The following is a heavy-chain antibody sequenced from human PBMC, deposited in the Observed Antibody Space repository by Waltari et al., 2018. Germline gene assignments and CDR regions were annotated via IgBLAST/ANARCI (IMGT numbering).Heavy chain of an antibody. CDR2: INHSGST. CDR1: GGSFSGYY. D-gene: IGHD5-18*01. Sequence: QVQLQQWGAGLLKPSETLSLTCAVYGGSFSGYYWSWIRQPPGKGLEWIGEINHSGSTNDNPSLKSRVTISVDTSKNQFSLKLSSVTAADTAVYYCARVDTRYYYDYGMDVWGQGTTVTVSS. J-gene: IGHJ6*02. CDR3: ARVDTRYYYDYGMDV. V-gene: IGHV4-34*01.